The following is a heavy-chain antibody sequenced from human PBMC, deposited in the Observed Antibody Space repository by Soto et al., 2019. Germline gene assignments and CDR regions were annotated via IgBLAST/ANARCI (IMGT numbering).Heavy chain of an antibody. J-gene: IGHJ6*02. D-gene: IGHD3-3*02. Sequence: GGSLRLSCAASGFSFSSYSMNWVRQAPGKGLEWVSFISSSGSFIYYADSVKGRFTISRDNAKNSLYLHMNSLRAEDTAVYYCARDAPVALGVPNSMDVWGQGTTVTVSS. CDR1: GFSFSSYS. V-gene: IGHV3-21*01. CDR2: ISSSGSFI. CDR3: ARDAPVALGVPNSMDV.